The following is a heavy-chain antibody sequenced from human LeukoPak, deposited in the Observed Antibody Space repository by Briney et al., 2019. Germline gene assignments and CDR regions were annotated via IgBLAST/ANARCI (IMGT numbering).Heavy chain of an antibody. CDR1: GGTFSSYA. V-gene: IGHV1-69*04. D-gene: IGHD3-22*01. Sequence: ASVKVSCKASGGTFSSYAISWVRQAPGQGLEWMGRIIPILGIANYAQKFQGRVTITADESTSTAYMELGSLRSEDTAVYYCARGLGSSGYYRSFDYWGQGTLVTVSS. CDR3: ARGLGSSGYYRSFDY. CDR2: IIPILGIA. J-gene: IGHJ4*02.